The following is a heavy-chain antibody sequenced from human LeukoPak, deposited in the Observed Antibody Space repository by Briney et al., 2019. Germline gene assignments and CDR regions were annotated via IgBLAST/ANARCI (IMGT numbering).Heavy chain of an antibody. J-gene: IGHJ3*02. CDR1: GFTFTSSA. D-gene: IGHD6-6*01. CDR2: IVVGSGNT. Sequence: SVKVSCKASGFTFTSSAMQWVRQARGQRLEWIGWIVVGSGNTNYAQKFQERVTITRDMSTSTAYMELSSLRSEDTAVYYCVAVPLAARSHDAFDIWGQGTMVTVSS. V-gene: IGHV1-58*02. CDR3: VAVPLAARSHDAFDI.